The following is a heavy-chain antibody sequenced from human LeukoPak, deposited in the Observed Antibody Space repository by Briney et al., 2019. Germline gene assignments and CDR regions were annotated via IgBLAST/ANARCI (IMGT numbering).Heavy chain of an antibody. J-gene: IGHJ4*02. CDR3: TRVGPSTVVDY. CDR1: GFTLSDSA. Sequence: PGGSLRLSCAASGFTLSDSAIHWVRQASGKGLEWVGRIRSKPQSYATAYDESLKGRFTISRDDSKNTAYLQMSSLKIEDTAVYYCTRVGPSTVVDYWGQGTQVTVSS. CDR2: IRSKPQSYAT. D-gene: IGHD1-26*01. V-gene: IGHV3-73*01.